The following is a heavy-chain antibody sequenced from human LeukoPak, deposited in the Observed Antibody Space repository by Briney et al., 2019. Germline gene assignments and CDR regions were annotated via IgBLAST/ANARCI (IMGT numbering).Heavy chain of an antibody. CDR3: ARGGNRLATAGDLDY. J-gene: IGHJ4*02. D-gene: IGHD2-21*02. CDR1: GGSISSSSYY. Sequence: SETLSLTCTVSGGSISSSSYYWGWIRQPPGTGLEWIGSIYYSGSTYYNPSLKSRVTISVDTSRNQFSLKLTSVTAADTAVYHCARGGNRLATAGDLDYWGQGALVTVSS. V-gene: IGHV4-39*01. CDR2: IYYSGST.